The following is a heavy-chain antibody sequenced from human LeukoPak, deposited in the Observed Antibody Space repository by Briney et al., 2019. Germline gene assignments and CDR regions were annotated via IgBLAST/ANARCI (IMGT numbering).Heavy chain of an antibody. CDR1: GFTFRSHW. V-gene: IGHV3-74*01. CDR3: ASGLLMAGGTLDH. Sequence: PGGSLRLSCAASGFTFRSHWMHWDREAPGEGLVWVSRLDTGGRTTTYADSVRGRFTISRDNAKDTLHLQMNSLRAEDTAVYYCASGLLMAGGTLDHWGRGTLVTVSS. J-gene: IGHJ4*02. CDR2: LDTGGRTT. D-gene: IGHD6-19*01.